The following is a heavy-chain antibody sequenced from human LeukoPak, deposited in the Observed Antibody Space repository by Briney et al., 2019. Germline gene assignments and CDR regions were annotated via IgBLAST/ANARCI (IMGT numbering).Heavy chain of an antibody. D-gene: IGHD6-19*01. CDR1: GYTFISHY. Sequence: ASVKVSCKASGYTFISHYMHWVRQAPGQGLEWMGIINPGGGSTSYAQKFQGRVTMTRDTSTSTVYMELSSLRSEDTAVYYCASDGHSSGWYVLDYWGQGTLVTVSS. CDR3: ASDGHSSGWYVLDY. V-gene: IGHV1-46*01. CDR2: INPGGGST. J-gene: IGHJ4*02.